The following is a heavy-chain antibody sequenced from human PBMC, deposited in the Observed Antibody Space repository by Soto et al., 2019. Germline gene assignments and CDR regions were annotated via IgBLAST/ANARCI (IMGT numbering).Heavy chain of an antibody. J-gene: IGHJ4*02. D-gene: IGHD2-21*01. CDR2: IIPLFGAA. V-gene: IGHV1-69*01. Sequence: QVQLVQSGAEVKKPGSSVKVSCKASGATFTSETISWVRQAPGQGLEWMGGIIPLFGAANYAQKFQGRVTITADESTNTVYMELSSLRSDDMAVYYCATELGENPASPFDSWGQGTLGTVSS. CDR3: ATELGENPASPFDS. CDR1: GATFTSET.